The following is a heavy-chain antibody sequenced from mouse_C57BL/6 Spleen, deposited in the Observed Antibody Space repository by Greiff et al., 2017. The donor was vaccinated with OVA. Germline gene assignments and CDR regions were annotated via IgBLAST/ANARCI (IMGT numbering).Heavy chain of an antibody. CDR1: GYTFTSYW. V-gene: IGHV1-64*01. CDR3: ARWVPRAMDY. D-gene: IGHD2-14*01. CDR2: LHPNSGST. J-gene: IGHJ4*01. Sequence: QVQLQQPGAELVKPGASVKLSCKASGYTFTSYWMHWVKQRPGQGLEWIGVLHPNSGSTNYNEKFKSKATLTVDKSSSTAYMQLSSLTSEDSAVYYCARWVPRAMDYWGQGTTVTVSS.